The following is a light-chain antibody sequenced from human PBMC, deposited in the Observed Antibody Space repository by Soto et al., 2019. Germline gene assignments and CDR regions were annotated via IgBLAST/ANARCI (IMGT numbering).Light chain of an antibody. Sequence: MTQSPAILSVSPGESATLSCRASQSVSSHVVWYQQKPGQAPRLLISDSSTGATGIPARFSGSGSGTEFTLTISSLQSDDSAIYYCQQFGDWPSFGLGTKVDIK. CDR2: DSS. CDR3: QQFGDWPS. J-gene: IGKJ1*01. CDR1: QSVSSH. V-gene: IGKV3-15*01.